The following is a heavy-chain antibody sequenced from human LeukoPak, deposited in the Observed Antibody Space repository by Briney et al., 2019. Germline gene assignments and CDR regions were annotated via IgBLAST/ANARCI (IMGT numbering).Heavy chain of an antibody. CDR3: ESSSYSSGDFAY. V-gene: IGHV4-59*01. J-gene: IGHJ4*02. D-gene: IGHD2-15*01. CDR1: GGSLCGYY. CDR2: IYYMGSS. Sequence: SETLSLTCTVSGGSLCGYYWHWIRQPPGKGLEWMGYIYYMGSSNYNPSLKRRITISVDTFNNQFSLNLSSVNVADTAVYYFESSSYSSGDFAYWGQGTPVTVSS.